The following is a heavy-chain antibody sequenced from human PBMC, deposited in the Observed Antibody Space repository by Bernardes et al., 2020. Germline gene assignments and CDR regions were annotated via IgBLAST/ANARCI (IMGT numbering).Heavy chain of an antibody. CDR2: IYHSGST. V-gene: IGHV4-4*02. D-gene: IGHD3-10*02. J-gene: IGHJ4*02. CDR3: ARSPMLLRGGTGRNFDY. Sequence: SETLSLTCAVSGGSISSSNWWSWVRQPPGKGLEWIGEIYHSGSTNYNPSLKSRVTISVDKSKNQFSLKLSSVTAADTAVYYCARSPMLLRGGTGRNFDYWGQGTQVTVSS. CDR1: GGSISSSNW.